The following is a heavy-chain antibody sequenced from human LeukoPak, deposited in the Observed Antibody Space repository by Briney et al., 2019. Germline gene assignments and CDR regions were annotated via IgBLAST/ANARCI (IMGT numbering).Heavy chain of an antibody. CDR1: GGSFVDYY. Sequence: SETLSLTCALYGGSFVDYYWSWIRQPPGKGLEWIGEINHSGSTNYNPSLKSRVTISVDTSKNQFSLKLSSVTAADTAVYYCARGLPYYDFWSGYYPCYFDYWGQGTLVTVSS. V-gene: IGHV4-34*01. D-gene: IGHD3-3*01. J-gene: IGHJ4*02. CDR2: INHSGST. CDR3: ARGLPYYDFWSGYYPCYFDY.